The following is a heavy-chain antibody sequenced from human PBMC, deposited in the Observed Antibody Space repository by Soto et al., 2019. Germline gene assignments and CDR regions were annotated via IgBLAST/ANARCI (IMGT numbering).Heavy chain of an antibody. CDR3: ARDPEYSSGWSFDY. CDR1: GYSISSGYY. J-gene: IGHJ4*02. Sequence: SETLSLTCAVSGYSISSGYYWGWIRQPPGKGLEWIGSIYHSGSTYYNPSLKSRVTISVDTSKNQFSLKLGSVTAADTAVYYCARDPEYSSGWSFDYWGQGTLVTVSS. V-gene: IGHV4-38-2*02. CDR2: IYHSGST. D-gene: IGHD6-19*01.